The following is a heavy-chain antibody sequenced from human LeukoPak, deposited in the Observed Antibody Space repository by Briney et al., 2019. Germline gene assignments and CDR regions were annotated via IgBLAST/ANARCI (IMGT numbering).Heavy chain of an antibody. J-gene: IGHJ4*02. Sequence: GGSLRLSCAASGFTFSSYGMHWVRQAPGKGLEWVAVISYDGSNKYYADSVKGRFTISRDNSKNTLYLHMNSLRAEDTAVYYCAKDPGPKSGTTSGYFDYWGQGTLVTVSS. CDR1: GFTFSSYG. V-gene: IGHV3-30*18. CDR2: ISYDGSNK. D-gene: IGHD1-7*01. CDR3: AKDPGPKSGTTSGYFDY.